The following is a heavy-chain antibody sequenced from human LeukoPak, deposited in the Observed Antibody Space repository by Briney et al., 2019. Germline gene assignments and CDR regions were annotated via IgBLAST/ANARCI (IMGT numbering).Heavy chain of an antibody. CDR2: INHSGST. V-gene: IGHV4-38-2*02. J-gene: IGHJ4*02. Sequence: SETLSLTCTVSGYSISSGYYWAWMRQPPGKGLEWIGSINHSGSTYYNLSLKSRVTVSVDTSKNQVSLRLSSVTAADTAVYYCARVCSSGRCLDYWGQGTLVTVSS. CDR1: GYSISSGYY. D-gene: IGHD2-15*01. CDR3: ARVCSSGRCLDY.